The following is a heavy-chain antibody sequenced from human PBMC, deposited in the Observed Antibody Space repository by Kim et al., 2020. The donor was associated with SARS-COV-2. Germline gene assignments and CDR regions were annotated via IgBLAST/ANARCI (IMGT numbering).Heavy chain of an antibody. Sequence: TLSLTCTVSGGSISSGGYYWSWIRQHPGKGLEWIGYIYYSGSTYYNPSLKSRVTISVDTSKNQFSLKLSSVTAADTAVYYCARARQGSGYYRYWGQGTLVTVSS. V-gene: IGHV4-31*03. CDR3: ARARQGSGYYRY. D-gene: IGHD3-22*01. CDR2: IYYSGST. J-gene: IGHJ4*02. CDR1: GGSISSGGYY.